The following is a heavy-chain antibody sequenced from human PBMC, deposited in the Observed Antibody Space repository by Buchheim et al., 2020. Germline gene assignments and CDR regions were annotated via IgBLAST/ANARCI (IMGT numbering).Heavy chain of an antibody. Sequence: QVQLVESGGGLVKPGGSLRLSCAASGFTFSDYYMGWFRQAPGKGPEWVSDISTTSSDANYADSMKGRFTNSRDNAKNSLYLHMNSLRAEDTAIYYCARALGSNAFDIWGLGT. CDR3: ARALGSNAFDI. J-gene: IGHJ3*02. V-gene: IGHV3-11*05. CDR1: GFTFSDYY. CDR2: ISTTSSDA.